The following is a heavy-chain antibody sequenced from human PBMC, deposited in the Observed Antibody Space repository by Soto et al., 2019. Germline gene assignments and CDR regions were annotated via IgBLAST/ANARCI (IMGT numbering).Heavy chain of an antibody. CDR3: ARELGMDSSSRGLFGAFDI. J-gene: IGHJ3*02. V-gene: IGHV3-48*01. Sequence: EVQLVESGGGLVQPGGSLRLSCAASGFTFSSYSMNWVRQAPGKGLEWVSYISSSSSTIYYADSVKGRFTISRDNAKNSLYLQMNSLRAEDTAVYYCARELGMDSSSRGLFGAFDIWGQGTMVTVSS. CDR1: GFTFSSYS. D-gene: IGHD6-13*01. CDR2: ISSSSSTI.